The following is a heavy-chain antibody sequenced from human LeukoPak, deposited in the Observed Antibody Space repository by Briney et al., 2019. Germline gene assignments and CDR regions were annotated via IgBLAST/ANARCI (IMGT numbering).Heavy chain of an antibody. CDR3: AREVWFGELSERTLDY. CDR2: INPNSGGT. Sequence: ASVKVSCKASGYTFTGYYMHWVRQAPRQGLEWMGWINPNSGGTNYAQKLQGRVTMTTDTSTSTAYMELRSLRSDDTAVYYCAREVWFGELSERTLDYWGQGTLVTVSS. D-gene: IGHD3-10*01. CDR1: GYTFTGYY. V-gene: IGHV1-2*02. J-gene: IGHJ4*02.